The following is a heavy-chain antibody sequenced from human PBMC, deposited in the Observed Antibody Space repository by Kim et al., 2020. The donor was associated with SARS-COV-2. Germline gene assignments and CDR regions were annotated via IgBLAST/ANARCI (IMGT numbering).Heavy chain of an antibody. CDR2: ISGSSSDI. J-gene: IGHJ4*02. Sequence: GGSLRLSCAASGFTFSTYSMNWVRQAPGKGLEWVSSISGSSSDIYYADSVKGRFTISRDNTKNSLYLQMNSLRVEDTAVYYCAREDYGDYVESFLYWGQG. D-gene: IGHD4-17*01. CDR1: GFTFSTYS. V-gene: IGHV3-21*06. CDR3: AREDYGDYVESFLY.